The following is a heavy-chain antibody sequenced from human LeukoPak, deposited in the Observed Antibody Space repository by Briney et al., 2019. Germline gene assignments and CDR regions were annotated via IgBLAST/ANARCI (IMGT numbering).Heavy chain of an antibody. D-gene: IGHD2/OR15-2a*01. CDR3: ARDRYFNLRYYYYYYMDV. Sequence: SETLSLTCTVSGVSISSYYWSWIRQPAGKGLEWVWRIYTSGSTNYNPSLKSRVTMSVDTSKNQFSLKLSSVTAADTAVYYCARDRYFNLRYYYYYYMDVWGKGTTVTVSS. CDR1: GVSISSYY. V-gene: IGHV4-4*07. CDR2: IYTSGST. J-gene: IGHJ6*03.